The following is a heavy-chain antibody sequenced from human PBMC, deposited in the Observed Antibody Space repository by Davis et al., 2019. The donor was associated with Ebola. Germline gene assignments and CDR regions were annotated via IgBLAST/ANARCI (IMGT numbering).Heavy chain of an antibody. CDR1: GFTFSSYG. D-gene: IGHD2-15*01. CDR3: ATEPARRYCSGGSCYPYYFDY. Sequence: PGGSLRLSCAASGFTFSSYGMHWVRQAPGKGLEWVAVIWYDGSNKYYADSVKGRFTISRDNSKNTLYLQMNSLRAEDTAVYYCATEPARRYCSGGSCYPYYFDYWGQGTLVTVSS. J-gene: IGHJ4*02. CDR2: IWYDGSNK. V-gene: IGHV3-33*01.